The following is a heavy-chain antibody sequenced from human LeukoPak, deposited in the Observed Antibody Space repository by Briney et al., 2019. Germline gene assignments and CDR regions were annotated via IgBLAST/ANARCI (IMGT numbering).Heavy chain of an antibody. CDR2: IIPILGIA. V-gene: IGHV1-69*04. J-gene: IGHJ3*02. D-gene: IGHD3-10*01. CDR1: GGTFSSYA. CDR3: ARPPGELGIWEEDAFDI. Sequence: GASVKVSCKASGGTFSSYAISWVRQAPGQGLEWMGRIIPILGIANYAQKFQGRVTITADKSTSTAYMELSSLRSEDTAVYYCARPPGELGIWEEDAFDIWGQGTMVTVSS.